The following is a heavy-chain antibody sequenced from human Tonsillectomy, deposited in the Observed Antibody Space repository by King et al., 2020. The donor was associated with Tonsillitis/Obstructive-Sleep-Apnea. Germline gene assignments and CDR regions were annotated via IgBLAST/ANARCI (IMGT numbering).Heavy chain of an antibody. V-gene: IGHV3-15*07. Sequence: VQLVESGGDLVKPGGSLRLSCAASGFTFSNAWMNWVRQAPGKGLEWVGRIKSKTEGGATQYAAPVKGRFTIARNDSKNTLYLQMNSLKTEDTAVYCWSTALGRTSRFYYYGMDVWGQETAVTVSS. J-gene: IGHJ6*02. CDR3: STALGRTSRFYYYGMDV. CDR2: IKSKTEGGAT. CDR1: GFTFSNAW. D-gene: IGHD1-26*01.